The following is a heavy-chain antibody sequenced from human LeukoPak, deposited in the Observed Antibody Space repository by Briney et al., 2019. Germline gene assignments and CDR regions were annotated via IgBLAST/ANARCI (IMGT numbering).Heavy chain of an antibody. V-gene: IGHV3-21*01. D-gene: IGHD6-19*01. CDR1: GFTFSSYS. J-gene: IGHJ6*02. CDR2: ISSSSSYI. Sequence: GGSLRLSCAASGFTFSSYSMNWVRQAPGKGLEWVSSISSSSSYIYYPDSVKGRLTISRDNAKNSLYLQMNSLRAEDTAVYYCARGYSSGWYSYYYYYGMDVWGQGTTVTVSS. CDR3: ARGYSSGWYSYYYYYGMDV.